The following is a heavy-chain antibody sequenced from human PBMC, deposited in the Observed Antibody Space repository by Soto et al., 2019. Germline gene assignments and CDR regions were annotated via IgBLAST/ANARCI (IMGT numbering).Heavy chain of an antibody. V-gene: IGHV1-3*01. CDR3: ARVSRFAALGAFDI. D-gene: IGHD3-3*01. CDR2: INAGNGNT. CDR1: GYTFTSYG. J-gene: IGHJ3*02. Sequence: ASVKVSCKASGYTFTSYGISWVRQAPGQRLEWMGWINAGNGNTNYSQKFQGRVTIIRDTSASTAYMELSSLRSEDTAVYYCARVSRFAALGAFDIWGQGTMVNVSS.